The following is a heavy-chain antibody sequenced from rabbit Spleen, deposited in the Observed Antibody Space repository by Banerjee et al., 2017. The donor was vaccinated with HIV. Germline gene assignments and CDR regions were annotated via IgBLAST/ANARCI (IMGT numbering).Heavy chain of an antibody. CDR2: IDTGSSGFT. J-gene: IGHJ4*01. CDR3: ARDGDDAGYDFNL. D-gene: IGHD3-1*01. CDR1: GFSFSSSYY. V-gene: IGHV1S40*01. Sequence: QSLEESGGGLVQPEGSLTLTCTASGFSFSSSYYMCWVRQAPGRGLEWIACIDTGSSGFTYFATWAKGRFTCSKTSSTTVTLQMTSLTAADTATYFCARDGDDAGYDFNLWGPGTLVTVS.